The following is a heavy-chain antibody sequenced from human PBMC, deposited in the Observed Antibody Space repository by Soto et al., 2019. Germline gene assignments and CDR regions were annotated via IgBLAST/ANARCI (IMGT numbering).Heavy chain of an antibody. J-gene: IGHJ6*02. D-gene: IGHD1-1*01. CDR3: ARELEKANWTYYYYYGMDV. Sequence: SQTLSLTCAISGDSVSSNSAAWNWIRQSPSRGLEWLGRTYYRSKWYNDYAVSVKSRITINPGTSKNQFSLQLNSVTPGDTAVYYCARELEKANWTYYYYYGMDVWGQGTTVTVYS. CDR1: GDSVSSNSAA. V-gene: IGHV6-1*01. CDR2: TYYRSKWYN.